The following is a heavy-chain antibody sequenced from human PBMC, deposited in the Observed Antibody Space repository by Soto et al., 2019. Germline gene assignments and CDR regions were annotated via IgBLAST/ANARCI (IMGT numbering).Heavy chain of an antibody. CDR1: GGSISSYY. CDR2: IYYSGST. D-gene: IGHD3-22*01. V-gene: IGHV4-59*01. CDR3: ARKYYYDSSGYYPAAFDI. J-gene: IGHJ3*02. Sequence: SETLSLTCTFSGGSISSYYWSWIRQPPGKGLEWIGYIYYSGSTNYNPSLKSRVTISVDTSKNQFSLKLSSVTAADTAVYYCARKYYYDSSGYYPAAFDIWGQGTMVTVSS.